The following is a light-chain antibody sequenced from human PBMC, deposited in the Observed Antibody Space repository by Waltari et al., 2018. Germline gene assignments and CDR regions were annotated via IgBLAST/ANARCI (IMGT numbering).Light chain of an antibody. J-gene: IGLJ3*02. V-gene: IGLV2-14*03. CDR2: DVT. CDR1: ATDIGGYNY. Sequence: QSALTQPASVSGSPGQSITISCTGTATDIGGYNYVSWYQQHPGKAPKLVIFDVTSRPSGISYRFAASKSGNTASLTISGLQPDDEADYYCCSFTGSSTWVFGGGTKLTVL. CDR3: CSFTGSSTWV.